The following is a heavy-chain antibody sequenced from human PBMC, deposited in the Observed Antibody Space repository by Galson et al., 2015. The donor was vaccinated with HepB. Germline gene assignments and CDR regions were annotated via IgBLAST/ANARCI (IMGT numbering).Heavy chain of an antibody. J-gene: IGHJ3*02. V-gene: IGHV3-15*01. CDR3: GGWNNAFDI. CDR2: IKSKTAGGTT. D-gene: IGHD1/OR15-1a*01. CDR1: GLTFSVAW. Sequence: SLRLSCAASGLTFSVAWMSWVRQAPGKGLEWVGRIKSKTAGGTTDYAAPVKGRFTISRDDSKNTLYLQMNSLKTEDTAVYYCGGWNNAFDIWGQGTMVTVSS.